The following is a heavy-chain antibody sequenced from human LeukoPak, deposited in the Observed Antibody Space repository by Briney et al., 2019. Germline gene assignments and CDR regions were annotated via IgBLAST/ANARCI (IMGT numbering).Heavy chain of an antibody. CDR2: IIPILGIA. J-gene: IGHJ5*02. D-gene: IGHD3-3*01. V-gene: IGHV1-69*02. CDR1: GGTFSSYT. CDR3: AALDKIFGVVRINWFDP. Sequence: SVKVSCKASGGTFSSYTISRVRQAPGQGLEWMGRIIPILGIANYAQKFQGRVTITADKSTSTAYVELSSLRSEDTAVYYCAALDKIFGVVRINWFDPWGQGTPVTVSS.